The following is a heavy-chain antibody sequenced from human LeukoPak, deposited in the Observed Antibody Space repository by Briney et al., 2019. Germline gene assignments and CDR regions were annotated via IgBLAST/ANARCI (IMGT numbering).Heavy chain of an antibody. CDR2: INHSGST. D-gene: IGHD3-16*02. V-gene: IGHV4-34*01. J-gene: IGHJ3*02. CDR3: AREVIKSYYDYVWGGYRGQAFDI. CDR1: GWSFSGYY. Sequence: SETLSLTCAVYGWSFSGYYWSWIRQPPGKGLEWIGEINHSGSTNYNPSLKSRVTISVETSKNQFSLKLSSVSAADTAVYYCAREVIKSYYDYVWGGYRGQAFDIWGQGTMVTVSS.